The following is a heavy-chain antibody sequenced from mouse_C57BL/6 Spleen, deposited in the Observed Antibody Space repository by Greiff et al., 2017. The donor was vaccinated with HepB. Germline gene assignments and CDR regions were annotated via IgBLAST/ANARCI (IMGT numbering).Heavy chain of an antibody. Sequence: VQLQQSGAELVRPGTSVKVSCKASGYAFTNYLIEWVKQRPGQGLEWIGVINPGSGGTNYNEKFKGKATLTADKSSSTAYMQLSSLTSEDYAVYFCARRDYGSGFAYWGQGTLVTVSA. CDR2: INPGSGGT. J-gene: IGHJ3*01. CDR3: ARRDYGSGFAY. D-gene: IGHD1-1*01. V-gene: IGHV1-54*01. CDR1: GYAFTNYL.